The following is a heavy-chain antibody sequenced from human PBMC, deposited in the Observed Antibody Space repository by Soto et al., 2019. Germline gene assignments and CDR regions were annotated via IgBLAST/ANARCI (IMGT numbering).Heavy chain of an antibody. CDR3: ARGRSVNDYGDNYWYFDL. CDR2: IIPIFGTA. J-gene: IGHJ2*01. CDR1: GVTFSSYA. Sequence: QVQLVQSGAEVKKPGSSVKVSCKASGVTFSSYAISWVRQAPGQGLEWMGGIIPIFGTANYAQKIQGRVTITADESTSTAYMELSSPRSEDTAVYYCARGRSVNDYGDNYWYFDLWGRGTLVTVSS. V-gene: IGHV1-69*01. D-gene: IGHD4-17*01.